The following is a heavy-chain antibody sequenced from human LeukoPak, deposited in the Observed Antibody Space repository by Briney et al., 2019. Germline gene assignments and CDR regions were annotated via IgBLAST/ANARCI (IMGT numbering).Heavy chain of an antibody. D-gene: IGHD5-12*01. CDR2: INPNSGGT. CDR1: GYTFTGYY. V-gene: IGHV1-2*02. J-gene: IGHJ4*02. CDR3: ARDGYSGYGGIDY. Sequence: ASVKVSCKASGYTFTGYYMHWVRQAPGQGLEWMGWINPNSGGTNYAQKFQGRVTMTRDTSISTAYMELSRLRSDDTAVYYCARDGYSGYGGIDYWGQGTLVTLSS.